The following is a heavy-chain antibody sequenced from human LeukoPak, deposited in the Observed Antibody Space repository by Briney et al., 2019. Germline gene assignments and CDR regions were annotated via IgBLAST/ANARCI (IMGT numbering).Heavy chain of an antibody. D-gene: IGHD6-6*01. V-gene: IGHV3-48*01. Sequence: GGSLRLSCAASRFTFSDSSMNWVRQAPGKGLEWISYISSTSTIIYYADSVKGRFTISRDNAKNSMYLQMNSLRAEDTAVYYCARAVGAARGWFDPWGQGTLVTVSS. CDR2: ISSTSTII. J-gene: IGHJ5*02. CDR3: ARAVGAARGWFDP. CDR1: RFTFSDSS.